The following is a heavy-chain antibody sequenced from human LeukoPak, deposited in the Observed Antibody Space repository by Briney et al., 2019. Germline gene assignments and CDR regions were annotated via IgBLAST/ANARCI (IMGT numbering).Heavy chain of an antibody. CDR2: ISGSGGGT. V-gene: IGHV3-23*01. Sequence: GGSLRLSCAASGFTFSSYAMSWVRQAPGKGLEWVSAISGSGGGTYYADSVKGRFTISRDNSKNTLYLQMNSLRAEDTAVYYCARRAGAYSHPYDYWGQGTLVTVSS. CDR1: GFTFSSYA. CDR3: ARRAGAYSHPYDY. D-gene: IGHD4/OR15-4a*01. J-gene: IGHJ4*02.